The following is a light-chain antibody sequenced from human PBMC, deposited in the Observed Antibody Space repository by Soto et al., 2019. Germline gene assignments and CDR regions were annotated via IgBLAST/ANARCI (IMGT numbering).Light chain of an antibody. V-gene: IGKV1-27*01. CDR2: DAS. CDR3: QQDNSFSVA. Sequence: DIQITQSPSSLPASVGHTATITCRASLLISSYLAWYQQKPGKIPKLLIYDASTLQAGVPSRFSGSGSGTDFTLTISSLQPEDFATYYCQQDNSFSVAFGGGTKVDI. J-gene: IGKJ4*01. CDR1: LLISSY.